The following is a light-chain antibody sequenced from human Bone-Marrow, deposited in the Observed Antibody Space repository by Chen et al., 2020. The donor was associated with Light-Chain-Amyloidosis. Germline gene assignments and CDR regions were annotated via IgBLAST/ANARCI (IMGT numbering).Light chain of an antibody. CDR3: SSFSSSSTLFV. CDR1: SSDVGSYNH. CDR2: EVS. J-gene: IGLJ1*01. Sequence: QSALTQPASVSGSPGQSIAISCTGTSSDVGSYNHVSWYQQHPGKAPKLMIYEVSNRPSGVSNRFSGSKSDNTASLTISGLQAEDEADYFCSSFSSSSTLFVFGTGTMVTVL. V-gene: IGLV2-14*01.